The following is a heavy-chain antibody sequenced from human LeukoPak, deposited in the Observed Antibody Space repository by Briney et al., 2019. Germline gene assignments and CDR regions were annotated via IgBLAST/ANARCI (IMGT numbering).Heavy chain of an antibody. CDR3: ARDPDTAMAYYFDY. Sequence: PGGSLRLSCAASGFTFSSYSMNWVRQAPGKGLEWVSSISSSSSYIYYADSVKGRFTISRDNAKNSLYLQMNSLRAEDTAVYYCARDPDTAMAYYFDYWGQGTLVTVSS. D-gene: IGHD5-18*01. V-gene: IGHV3-21*01. CDR2: ISSSSSYI. CDR1: GFTFSSYS. J-gene: IGHJ4*02.